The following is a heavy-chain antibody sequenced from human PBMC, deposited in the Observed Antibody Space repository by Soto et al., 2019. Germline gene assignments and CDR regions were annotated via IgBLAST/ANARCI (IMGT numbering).Heavy chain of an antibody. CDR3: ARDGVDVSRTTVRHGALDI. CDR2: FIPVFNTA. CDR1: GGSFSTYG. J-gene: IGHJ3*02. V-gene: IGHV1-69*01. D-gene: IGHD4-17*01. Sequence: QVQLVQSGAEVKKPGSSVKVSCKASGGSFSTYGISWVRQAPGQGLEWMGGFIPVFNTAKYAQKVQGRVSITADESTYTAYMELSSLRSEDTAVYFCARDGVDVSRTTVRHGALDIWGQGTVVTVSS.